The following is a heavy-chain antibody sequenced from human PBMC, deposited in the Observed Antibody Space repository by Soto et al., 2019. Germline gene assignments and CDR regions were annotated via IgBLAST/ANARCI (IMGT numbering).Heavy chain of an antibody. J-gene: IGHJ5*02. Sequence: GASVKVSCKTSGYTFTAYGLAWLRQAPGQRPEWMGWVGTNNDNTNYAEKFQGRVTMTRDTSTSTVYMELSSLRSEDTAVYYCARHITMVRGVIISGVWFDPWGQGTLVTVSS. CDR3: ARHITMVRGVIISGVWFDP. V-gene: IGHV1-18*01. D-gene: IGHD3-10*01. CDR2: VGTNNDNT. CDR1: GYTFTAYG.